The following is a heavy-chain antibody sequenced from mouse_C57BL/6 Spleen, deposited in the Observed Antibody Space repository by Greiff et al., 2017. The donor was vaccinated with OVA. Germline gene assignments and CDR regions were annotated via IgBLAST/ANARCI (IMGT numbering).Heavy chain of an antibody. CDR3: AKIGNYDYDDVFAY. J-gene: IGHJ3*01. D-gene: IGHD2-4*01. CDR2: IWRGGST. Sequence: QVHVKQSGPGLVQPSQSLSITCTVSGFSLTSYGVHWDRQSPGKGLEWLGVIWRGGSTDYNAAFMSRLSITKDNSKSQVFFKMNSLQADDTAIYYCAKIGNYDYDDVFAYWGQGTLVTVSA. V-gene: IGHV2-5*01. CDR1: GFSLTSYG.